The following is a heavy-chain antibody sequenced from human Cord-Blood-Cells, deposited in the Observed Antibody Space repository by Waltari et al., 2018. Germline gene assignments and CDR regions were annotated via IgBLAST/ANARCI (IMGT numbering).Heavy chain of an antibody. CDR3: ARGYNWGGWWYFDL. CDR1: GGSISSYY. D-gene: IGHD7-27*01. J-gene: IGHJ2*01. CDR2: IYYSGST. Sequence: QVQLQESGPGLVTPSETLSLTCTVPGGSISSYYWSWIRPPPGKGLEWIGYIYYSGSTNYNPSLKSRVTISVDTSKNQFSLKLSSVTAADTAVYYCARGYNWGGWWYFDLWGRGTLVTVSS. V-gene: IGHV4-59*01.